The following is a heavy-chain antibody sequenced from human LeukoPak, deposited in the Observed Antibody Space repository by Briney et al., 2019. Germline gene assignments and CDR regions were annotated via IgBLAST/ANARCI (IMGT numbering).Heavy chain of an antibody. D-gene: IGHD6-19*01. CDR3: ARMATDTQVDSSGWKLYYYYVDV. J-gene: IGHJ6*03. V-gene: IGHV4-4*07. CDR2: MYTSGTT. CDR1: GGSIGSYY. Sequence: PSETLSLTCTVSGGSIGSYYWSWNRQPAGKGLEWIGRMYTSGTTNYNPSLKSRVTMSVDTSKNQFSLKVSSVTAADTAVYYCARMATDTQVDSSGWKLYYYYVDVWGKGTTVTVSS.